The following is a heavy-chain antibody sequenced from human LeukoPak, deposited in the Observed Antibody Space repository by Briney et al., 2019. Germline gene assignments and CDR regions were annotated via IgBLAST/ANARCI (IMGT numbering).Heavy chain of an antibody. J-gene: IGHJ5*02. Sequence: SVKVSCKASGGTFSSYAISWVRQAPGQGLEWMGGIIPIFGTADYAQKFQGRVTITADESTSTAYMELSSLRSEDTAVYYCARDKGIAAAGTTWGQGTLVTVSS. V-gene: IGHV1-69*13. D-gene: IGHD6-13*01. CDR2: IIPIFGTA. CDR1: GGTFSSYA. CDR3: ARDKGIAAAGTT.